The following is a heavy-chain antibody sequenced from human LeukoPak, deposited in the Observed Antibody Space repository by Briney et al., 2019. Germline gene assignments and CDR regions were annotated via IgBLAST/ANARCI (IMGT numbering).Heavy chain of an antibody. J-gene: IGHJ4*02. CDR2: IYYSGST. D-gene: IGHD3-22*01. CDR1: GGSISSYY. CDR3: ARALSYDSSGYYYPLFDY. Sequence: SETLSLTCTVSGGSISSYYWSWIRQPPGKGLEWIGYIYYSGSTNYNPSLKSRVTISVDTSKNQSSLKLSSVTAADTAVYYCARALSYDSSGYYYPLFDYWGQGTLVTVSS. V-gene: IGHV4-59*01.